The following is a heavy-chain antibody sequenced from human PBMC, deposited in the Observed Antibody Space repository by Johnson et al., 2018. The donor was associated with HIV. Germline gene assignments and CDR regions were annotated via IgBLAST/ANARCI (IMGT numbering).Heavy chain of an antibody. CDR3: ARGLIIQLWLQAAFDI. Sequence: VQLVESGGDLVKPGGSLRLSCAASGFTLSGSHIHWVRQASGKGLEWVGRVRTEAKNHATAYASSVTGRFSISRDDSKNTLYLQMNSLRAEDTAVYYCARGLIIQLWLQAAFDIWGQGKMVTVSS. V-gene: IGHV3-73*01. CDR1: GFTLSGSH. CDR2: VRTEAKNHAT. D-gene: IGHD5-18*01. J-gene: IGHJ3*02.